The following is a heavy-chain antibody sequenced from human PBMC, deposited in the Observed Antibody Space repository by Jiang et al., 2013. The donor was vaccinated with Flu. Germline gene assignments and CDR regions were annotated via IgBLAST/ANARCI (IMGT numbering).Heavy chain of an antibody. V-gene: IGHV1-8*01. Sequence: GAEVKKPGASVKVSCKASGYTFTSYDINWVRQATGQGLEWMGWMNPNSGNTGYAQKFQGRVTMTRNTSISTAYMELSSLRSEDTAVYYCARGLGARSPYDLWYYYYYGMDVWGQGTTVTVSS. CDR1: GYTFTSYD. J-gene: IGHJ6*02. D-gene: IGHD3-3*01. CDR3: ARGLGARSPYDLWYYYYYGMDV. CDR2: MNPNSGNT.